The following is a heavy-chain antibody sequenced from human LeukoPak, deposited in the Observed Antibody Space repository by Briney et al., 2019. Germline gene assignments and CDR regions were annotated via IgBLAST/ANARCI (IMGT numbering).Heavy chain of an antibody. V-gene: IGHV1-18*01. CDR3: ARDPRISNTGLYYDYYYYMDV. D-gene: IGHD2-15*01. CDR1: GYTFTSYG. J-gene: IGHJ6*03. Sequence: GASVKVSCKASGYTFTSYGISWVRQAPGQGLEWMGWISAYNGNTNYAQKLQGRVTMTTDTSTSTAYMELRSLRSDDTAVYYCARDPRISNTGLYYDYYYYMDVWGKGTTVTVSS. CDR2: ISAYNGNT.